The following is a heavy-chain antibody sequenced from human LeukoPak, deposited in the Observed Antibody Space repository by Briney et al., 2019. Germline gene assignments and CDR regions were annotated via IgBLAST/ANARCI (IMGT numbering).Heavy chain of an antibody. CDR2: ISSSSSYI. Sequence: GGSLRLSCAASGFTFSSYNMNWVRQAPGKGLEWVSSISSSSSYIYYADSVKGRFTISRDNAKNSLYLQMNSLRADDTAVYYCAKWVTDNCYFDFWGQGTLVTVSS. J-gene: IGHJ4*02. D-gene: IGHD1-1*01. V-gene: IGHV3-21*04. CDR1: GFTFSSYN. CDR3: AKWVTDNCYFDF.